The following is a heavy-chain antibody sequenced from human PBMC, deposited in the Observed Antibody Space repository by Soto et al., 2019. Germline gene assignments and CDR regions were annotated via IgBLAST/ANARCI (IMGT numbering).Heavy chain of an antibody. CDR3: AHRRAGIVFDY. Sequence: QITLKESGPTLVKPTQTLTLTCTFSGFSLSTSGVGVGWIRQPPGKALEWLALIYWDDDERYSPSLKSRLTITKDNSKNQVVLTMTNMDPVDTATYYCAHRRAGIVFDYWGQGTLVTVSS. V-gene: IGHV2-5*02. D-gene: IGHD3-10*01. CDR2: IYWDDDE. J-gene: IGHJ4*02. CDR1: GFSLSTSGVG.